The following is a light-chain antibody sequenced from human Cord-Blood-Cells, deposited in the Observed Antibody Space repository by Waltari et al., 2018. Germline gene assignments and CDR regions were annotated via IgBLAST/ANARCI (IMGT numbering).Light chain of an antibody. Sequence: IQMTQSPSSLSASVGDSVTISCRASQSISSYLNWYQQKPGKAPKLLIYAASSLQSGVPSMFIGSGSGIDVTLTISSLQPEDFATYYCQQSYSTPRTCGQGTKVEIK. V-gene: IGKV1-39*01. J-gene: IGKJ1*01. CDR3: QQSYSTPRT. CDR2: AAS. CDR1: QSISSY.